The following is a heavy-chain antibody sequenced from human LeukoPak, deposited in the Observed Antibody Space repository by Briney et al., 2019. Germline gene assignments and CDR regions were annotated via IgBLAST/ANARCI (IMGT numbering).Heavy chain of an antibody. V-gene: IGHV4-39*01. D-gene: IGHD1-26*01. CDR3: AKSGGYGLIDY. Sequence: SETLSLTCTVSGASISGSGYYWGWIRQPPGKGLEWIGSIYSSGSTYYNASLRSRVTISIETSKNQISLRLNSVTAADTAMYYCAKSGGYGLIDYWGQGTLVTVSS. CDR1: GASISGSGYY. CDR2: IYSSGST. J-gene: IGHJ4*02.